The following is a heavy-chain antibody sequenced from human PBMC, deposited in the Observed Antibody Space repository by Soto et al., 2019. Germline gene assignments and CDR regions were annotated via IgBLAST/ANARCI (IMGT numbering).Heavy chain of an antibody. CDR2: VYPGDSDT. V-gene: IGHV5-51*01. J-gene: IGHJ6*02. CDR1: GYSFSNYW. CDR3: ARHGYSNFPYYYYGMDV. Sequence: GESLKISCKGSGYSFSNYWIGWVRQMPGKGLEWMGIVYPGDSDTRYSPSFEGQVTISVDKSISTAYLQWSSLKASDTAMYYCARHGYSNFPYYYYGMDVWGQGTTVTAP. D-gene: IGHD4-4*01.